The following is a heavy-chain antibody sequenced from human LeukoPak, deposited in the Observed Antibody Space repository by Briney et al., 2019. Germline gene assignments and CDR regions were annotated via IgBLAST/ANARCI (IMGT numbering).Heavy chain of an antibody. CDR3: AADLPGGAMFDP. Sequence: TSVKVSCKASGFTFISSTIQWMRQARGQRLEWMGWIVVGSGNTNYAQNFQERVTITRDMSTSTAYMELSSLRSEDTAVYYCAADLPGGAMFDPWGQGTLVTVSS. CDR2: IVVGSGNT. CDR1: GFTFISST. V-gene: IGHV1-58*02. D-gene: IGHD3-16*01. J-gene: IGHJ5*02.